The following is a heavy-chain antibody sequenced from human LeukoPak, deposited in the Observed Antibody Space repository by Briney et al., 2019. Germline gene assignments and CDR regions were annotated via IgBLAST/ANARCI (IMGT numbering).Heavy chain of an antibody. Sequence: GGSLRLSCAASGFTFSSYAMHSVRQAPGKGLEWVAVISYDGSNKYYADSVKGRFTISRDNSKNTLYLQMNSLRAEDTAVYYCARDYYGSGRASRLYWGQGTLVTVSS. D-gene: IGHD3-10*01. CDR1: GFTFSSYA. V-gene: IGHV3-30-3*01. CDR2: ISYDGSNK. CDR3: ARDYYGSGRASRLY. J-gene: IGHJ4*02.